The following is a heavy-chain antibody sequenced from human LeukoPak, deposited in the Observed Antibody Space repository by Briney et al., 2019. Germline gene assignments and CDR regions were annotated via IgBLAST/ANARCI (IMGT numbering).Heavy chain of an antibody. Sequence: ASVKVSCKASGGTFSSYAISWVRQAPGQGLEWMGRIIPILGIANYAQKFQGRVTITADKSTSTAYMELSSLRSEDTAVYYCARSVHCSSTSCYPTNDAFDIWGQGTMVTVSS. D-gene: IGHD2-2*01. CDR1: GGTFSSYA. CDR3: ARSVHCSSTSCYPTNDAFDI. V-gene: IGHV1-69*04. CDR2: IIPILGIA. J-gene: IGHJ3*02.